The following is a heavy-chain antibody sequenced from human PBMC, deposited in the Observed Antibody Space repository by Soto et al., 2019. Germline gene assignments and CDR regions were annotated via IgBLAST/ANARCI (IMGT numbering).Heavy chain of an antibody. V-gene: IGHV3-7*01. CDR2: VNQDGGEK. Sequence: EVQLVESGGGLVQPGGSLRLSCAASGFTFSTYWMSWVRQAPGKGLEWVANVNQDGGEKFYVGSVKGRFTISRDNAMNSLNLQMNSLRVEDTAVYYWARGSPVPYGGQGTLVTVSS. D-gene: IGHD3-10*01. CDR3: ARGSPVPY. J-gene: IGHJ4*02. CDR1: GFTFSTYW.